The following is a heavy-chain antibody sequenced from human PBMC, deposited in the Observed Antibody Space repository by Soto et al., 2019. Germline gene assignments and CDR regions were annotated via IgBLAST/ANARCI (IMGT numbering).Heavy chain of an antibody. V-gene: IGHV3-23*01. CDR3: AKDQGSSWYEIDY. Sequence: EVQLLESGGGLVQPGGSLRLSCAGSGFTFSNYAVTWVRQAPGKGLEWVSTISGSGGSTYYPDSVKGRFPISRDNSKNTLYLQMNSLRAEDTAVYYCAKDQGSSWYEIDYWGQGTLVTVSS. CDR1: GFTFSNYA. J-gene: IGHJ4*02. CDR2: ISGSGGST. D-gene: IGHD6-13*01.